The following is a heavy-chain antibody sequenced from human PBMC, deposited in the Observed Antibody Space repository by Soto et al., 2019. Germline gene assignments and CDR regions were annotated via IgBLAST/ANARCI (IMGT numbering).Heavy chain of an antibody. CDR2: IYQSGST. D-gene: IGHD2-21*02. V-gene: IGHV4-4*02. CDR3: ARGLNTAMDPWNFDS. Sequence: SETLSLTCTVSGDSMSSFTYWTWVRQAPGKGLEWIGEIYQSGSTNHNPSLKSRVTISADKSNNQFSLRLSSVTAADTAVYYCARGLNTAMDPWNFDSWGQGTLVTVSS. J-gene: IGHJ4*02. CDR1: GDSMSSFTY.